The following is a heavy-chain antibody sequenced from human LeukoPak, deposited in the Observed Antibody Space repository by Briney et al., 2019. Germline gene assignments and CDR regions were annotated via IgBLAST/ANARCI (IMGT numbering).Heavy chain of an antibody. CDR3: ARGLDILTGYYYFDY. D-gene: IGHD3-9*01. Sequence: PSETLSLTCAVYGGSFSGYYWSWIRQPPGKGLEWIGEINHSGSTNYNPSLKSRVTISVDPSKNKFSLKLSSVTAADTAVYYCARGLDILTGYYYFDYWGQGTLVTVSS. V-gene: IGHV4-34*01. CDR2: INHSGST. J-gene: IGHJ4*02. CDR1: GGSFSGYY.